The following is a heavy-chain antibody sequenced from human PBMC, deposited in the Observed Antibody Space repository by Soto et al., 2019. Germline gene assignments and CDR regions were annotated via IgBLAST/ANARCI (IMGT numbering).Heavy chain of an antibody. Sequence: QVQLVQSGAEVKKPGSSVEVSCKASGGTFSSYAISWVRQAPGQGLEWMGGIIPIFGTANYAQKFQGRVTITADKSTSTAYMELSSLRSEDTAVYYCASAVYGWFGELSWFDPWGQGTLVTVSS. V-gene: IGHV1-69*06. CDR3: ASAVYGWFGELSWFDP. CDR2: IIPIFGTA. D-gene: IGHD3-10*01. CDR1: GGTFSSYA. J-gene: IGHJ5*02.